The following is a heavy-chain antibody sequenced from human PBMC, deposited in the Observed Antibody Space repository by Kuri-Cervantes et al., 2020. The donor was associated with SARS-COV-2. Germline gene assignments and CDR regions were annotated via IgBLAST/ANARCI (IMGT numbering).Heavy chain of an antibody. J-gene: IGHJ4*02. Sequence: LSLTCAASGFTVSSNYMSWVRQAPGKGLEWVSVIYSGGSTYYADSVKGRFTISRDNAKNTLYLQMDSLRAEDTAVYYCVRDGDHWNFDYWGQGTLVTVSS. CDR2: IYSGGST. D-gene: IGHD1-1*01. V-gene: IGHV3-53*01. CDR1: GFTVSSNY. CDR3: VRDGDHWNFDY.